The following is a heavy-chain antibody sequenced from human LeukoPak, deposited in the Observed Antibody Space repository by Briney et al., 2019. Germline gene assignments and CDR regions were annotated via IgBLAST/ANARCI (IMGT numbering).Heavy chain of an antibody. V-gene: IGHV1-2*02. CDR3: ARDMYYDSSGYYYDSLVDY. CDR2: INPNSGGT. J-gene: IGHJ4*02. Sequence: GASVKVSCKASGYTFTGYYMHWVRQAPGQGLEWMGWINPNSGGTSYAQKFQGRVTMTRDTSISTAYMELSRLRSDDTAVYYCARDMYYDSSGYYYDSLVDYWGQGTLVTVSS. CDR1: GYTFTGYY. D-gene: IGHD3-22*01.